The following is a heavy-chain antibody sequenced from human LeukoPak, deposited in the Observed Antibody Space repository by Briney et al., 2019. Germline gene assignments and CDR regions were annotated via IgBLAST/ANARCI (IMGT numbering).Heavy chain of an antibody. CDR3: AGNGRDYCSSTSCLVGAFDI. V-gene: IGHV3-21*01. Sequence: PGGSLRPSCAASGFTFSSYSMNWVRQAPGKGLEWVSSISSSSSYIYYADSVKGRFTISRDNAKNSLYLQMNSLRAEDTAVYYCAGNGRDYCSSTSCLVGAFDIWGQGTMVTVSS. D-gene: IGHD2-2*01. J-gene: IGHJ3*02. CDR1: GFTFSSYS. CDR2: ISSSSSYI.